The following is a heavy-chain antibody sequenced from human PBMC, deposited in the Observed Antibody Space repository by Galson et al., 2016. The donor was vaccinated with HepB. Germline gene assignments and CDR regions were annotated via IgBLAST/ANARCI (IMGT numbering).Heavy chain of an antibody. CDR2: ISYSGIT. CDR3: ARLRFLEWSFVRYFDY. J-gene: IGHJ4*02. CDR1: GGSINSGFSY. V-gene: IGHV4-31*03. Sequence: TLSLTCTVSGGSINSGFSYWSWIRQHPGKGLEWIGYISYSGITYYNPSLKSRLNISLYTSKNQFSLEVTSVTAADTAVYYCARLRFLEWSFVRYFDYWGQGTLVTVSS. D-gene: IGHD3-3*01.